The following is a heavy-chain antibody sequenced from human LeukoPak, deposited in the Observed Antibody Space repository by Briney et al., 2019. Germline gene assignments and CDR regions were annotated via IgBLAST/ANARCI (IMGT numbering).Heavy chain of an antibody. CDR2: IYSGGST. D-gene: IGHD1-26*01. V-gene: IGHV3-66*01. CDR1: GFTVSSNY. CDR3: ARERVPSGSYFDY. J-gene: IGHJ4*02. Sequence: GGSLRLSCAASGFTVSSNYMSRVRQASGKGLEWVSVIYSGGSTYYADSVRGRFTVSRDESKNTLYLQMNSLRAEDTGLYYCARERVPSGSYFDYWGQGTLVTVSS.